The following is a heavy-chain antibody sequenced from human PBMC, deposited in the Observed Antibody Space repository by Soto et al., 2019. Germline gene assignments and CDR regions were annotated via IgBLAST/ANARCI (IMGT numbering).Heavy chain of an antibody. D-gene: IGHD6-6*01. V-gene: IGHV1-24*01. Sequence: ASVKVSCKVSGYTLTELSMHWVRQAPGKGLEWMGGFDPEDGETIYAQKFQGRVTMTEDTSTDTAYMELSSLRSEDTAVYYCATVPTSIAARPGDWTASGVYNAFDIWGQGTMVTVSS. CDR2: FDPEDGET. CDR3: ATVPTSIAARPGDWTASGVYNAFDI. CDR1: GYTLTELS. J-gene: IGHJ3*02.